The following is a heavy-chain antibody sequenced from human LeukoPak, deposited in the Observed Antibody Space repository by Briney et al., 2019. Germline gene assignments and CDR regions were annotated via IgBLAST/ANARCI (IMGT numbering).Heavy chain of an antibody. CDR1: GYRFTDYW. J-gene: IGHJ4*02. D-gene: IGHD3-10*01. CDR2: IYPGDSDT. CDR3: AAGWFGGPYDY. Sequence: GESLQISCQGSGYRFTDYWIGWVRQVPGRGLEWMSIIYPGDSDTRYSPSFQGRVTISADKSISIAYLQWSSLKASDTAIYYCAAGWFGGPYDYWGQGILVTVSS. V-gene: IGHV5-51*01.